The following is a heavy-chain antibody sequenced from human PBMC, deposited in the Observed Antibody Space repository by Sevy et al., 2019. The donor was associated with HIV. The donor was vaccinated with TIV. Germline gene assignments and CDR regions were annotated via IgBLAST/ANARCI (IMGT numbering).Heavy chain of an antibody. CDR1: GFTFSSYS. CDR3: ARERKMYGGSCYYFRFDY. D-gene: IGHD2-15*01. V-gene: IGHV3-48*02. CDR2: ISRGSSTI. Sequence: GGSLRLSCAASGFTFSSYSMNWVRQAPGKGLEWVSYISRGSSTIYYADSVKGRLTISRDNAKNSLYLQMNSLRDEDTAVYYCARERKMYGGSCYYFRFDYWGQGTLVTVSS. J-gene: IGHJ4*02.